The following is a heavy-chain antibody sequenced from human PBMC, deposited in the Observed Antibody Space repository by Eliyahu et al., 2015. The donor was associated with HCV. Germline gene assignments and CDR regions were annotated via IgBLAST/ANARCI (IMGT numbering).Heavy chain of an antibody. D-gene: IGHD3-9*01. CDR1: GFTFSSYA. Sequence: EVQLLESGGGLVQPGGSLRLSCAAXGFTFSSYAMXWVRQAPGKGLEGVSAISGSGGSTYYADSVKGRFTISRDNSKNTLYLQMNSLRAEDTAVYYCAKGQRYFDWLPYRFDYWGQGTLVTVSS. V-gene: IGHV3-23*01. CDR2: ISGSGGST. CDR3: AKGQRYFDWLPYRFDY. J-gene: IGHJ4*02.